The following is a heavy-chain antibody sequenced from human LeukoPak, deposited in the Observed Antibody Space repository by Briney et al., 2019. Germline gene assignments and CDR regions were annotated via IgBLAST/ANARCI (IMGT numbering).Heavy chain of an antibody. J-gene: IGHJ4*02. CDR2: ISGSGGST. V-gene: IGHV3-23*01. Sequence: GGSLRLSWAASGFTFSSYAMSWVRQAPGKGLEWVSAISGSGGSTYYADSVKGRFTISRDNSKNTLYLQMNSLRAEDTAVYYCARAPYSSGWASYFDYWGQGTPVTVSS. D-gene: IGHD6-19*01. CDR3: ARAPYSSGWASYFDY. CDR1: GFTFSSYA.